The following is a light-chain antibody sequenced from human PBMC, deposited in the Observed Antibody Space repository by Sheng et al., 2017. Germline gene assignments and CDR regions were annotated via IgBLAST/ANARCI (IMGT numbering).Light chain of an antibody. J-gene: IGKJ5*01. CDR2: GAS. V-gene: IGKV3-11*01. CDR1: QSVSSN. CDR3: QQRSNWPLT. Sequence: EIVMTQSPATLSVSPGERATLSCRASQSVSSNLAWYQQKPGQAPRLLIYGASTRATGIPDRFSGRGSGTDFTLTISSLEPEDFAVYYCQQRSNWPLTFGQGTRLDIK.